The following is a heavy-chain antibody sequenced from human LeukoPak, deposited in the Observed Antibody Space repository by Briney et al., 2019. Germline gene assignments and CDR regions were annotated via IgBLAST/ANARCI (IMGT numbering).Heavy chain of an antibody. CDR3: ARDPIRFLEWSLGY. CDR1: GGTFSSYA. Sequence: ASVKVSCKASGGTFSSYAISWVRQAPGQGLEWMGGIIPIFGTANYAQKFQGRVTITADESTSTAYLELSSLRSEDTAVYYCARDPIRFLEWSLGYWGQGTLVTVSS. V-gene: IGHV1-69*13. J-gene: IGHJ4*02. CDR2: IIPIFGTA. D-gene: IGHD3-3*01.